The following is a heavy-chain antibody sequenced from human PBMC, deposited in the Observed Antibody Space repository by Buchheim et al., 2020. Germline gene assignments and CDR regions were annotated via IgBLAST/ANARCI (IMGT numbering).Heavy chain of an antibody. Sequence: QVQLQESGPGLAKPSQTLSLTCTVSGGSISSGDYYWSWIRQPPGKGLEWIGYIYYSGSTYYNPSLKSRVTISVDTSKNQFSLKLSSVTAADTAVYYCARLTTYYDFWSGYSGGYFDYWGQGTL. J-gene: IGHJ4*02. V-gene: IGHV4-30-4*01. CDR3: ARLTTYYDFWSGYSGGYFDY. CDR1: GGSISSGDYY. CDR2: IYYSGST. D-gene: IGHD3-3*01.